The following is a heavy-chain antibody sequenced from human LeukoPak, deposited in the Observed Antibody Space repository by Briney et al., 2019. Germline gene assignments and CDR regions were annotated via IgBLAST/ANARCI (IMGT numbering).Heavy chain of an antibody. J-gene: IGHJ5*02. V-gene: IGHV4-31*03. D-gene: IGHD3-10*01. CDR3: ARCYYGSETLDSWFDP. Sequence: SETLSLTCTVSGGSISSGGYYWSWIRQHPGKGLEWIGYIYYSGSTYYNPSLKSRVTISVDTSKNQFSLKLSSVTAADTAVYYCARCYYGSETLDSWFDPWGQGTLVTVSS. CDR2: IYYSGST. CDR1: GGSISSGGYY.